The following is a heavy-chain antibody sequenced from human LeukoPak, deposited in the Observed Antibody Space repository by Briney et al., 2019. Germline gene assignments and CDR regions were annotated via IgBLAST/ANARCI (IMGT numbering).Heavy chain of an antibody. D-gene: IGHD3-16*01. Sequence: GGSLRLSCAASGFTFSSYWMSWVRQAPGKGVEGVANIKQDGSEKYYVDSVKGRFTISRDNARTSLYLQMNSLRAEDTAVYYCARDWGGTVPFDYWGQGTLVTVSS. CDR1: GFTFSSYW. CDR3: ARDWGGTVPFDY. V-gene: IGHV3-7*01. CDR2: IKQDGSEK. J-gene: IGHJ4*02.